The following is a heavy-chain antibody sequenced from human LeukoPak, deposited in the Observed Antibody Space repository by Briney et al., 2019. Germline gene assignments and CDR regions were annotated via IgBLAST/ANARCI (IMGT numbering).Heavy chain of an antibody. V-gene: IGHV3-30*18. D-gene: IGHD3-22*01. CDR3: AKTVYSSGYYSYFDY. J-gene: IGHJ4*02. Sequence: GGSLRLSCAASGFTFSSYGMPWVRQAPGKGLEWVAVISYDGSNKYYADSVKGRFTISRDNSKNTLYLQMNSLRAEDTAVYYCAKTVYSSGYYSYFDYWGQGTLVTVSS. CDR2: ISYDGSNK. CDR1: GFTFSSYG.